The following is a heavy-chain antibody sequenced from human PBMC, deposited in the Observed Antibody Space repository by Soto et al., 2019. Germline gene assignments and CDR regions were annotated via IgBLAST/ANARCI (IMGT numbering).Heavy chain of an antibody. J-gene: IGHJ3*02. D-gene: IGHD3-3*01. Sequence: GGSLRLSCAASGFTFSSYAMHWVRQAPGKGLEWVAVISYDGSNKYYADSVKGRFTISRDNSKNTLYLQMNSLRAEDTAVYYCARDKVTRRRMYAFDIWGQGTMVTVSS. CDR2: ISYDGSNK. V-gene: IGHV3-30-3*01. CDR3: ARDKVTRRRMYAFDI. CDR1: GFTFSSYA.